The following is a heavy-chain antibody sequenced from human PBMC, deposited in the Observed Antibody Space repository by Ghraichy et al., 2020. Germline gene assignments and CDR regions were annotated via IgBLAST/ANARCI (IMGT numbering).Heavy chain of an antibody. V-gene: IGHV4-39*01. CDR3: ARREITISFDP. CDR2: IYYSGST. D-gene: IGHD3-9*01. Sequence: SETLSLTCTVSGGSISSSSYYWGWIRQPPGKGLEWIGSIYYSGSTYYNPSLKSRVTISVDTSKNQFSLKLSSVTAADTAVYYCARREITISFDPWGQGTLVTVSS. CDR1: GGSISSSSYY. J-gene: IGHJ5*02.